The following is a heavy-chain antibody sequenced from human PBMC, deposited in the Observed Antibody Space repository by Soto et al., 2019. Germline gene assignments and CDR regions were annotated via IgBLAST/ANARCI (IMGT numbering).Heavy chain of an antibody. D-gene: IGHD1-26*01. CDR2: IYPGASAP. CDR1: GYNFTNYW. CDR3: ARAAYYLDS. J-gene: IGHJ4*02. V-gene: IGHV5-51*01. Sequence: PGESLKISFQGSGYNFTNYWIAWVRQVPGKGLEWMGIIYPGASAPKYSPSFQGQVTISADKSISTAYLQWNSLKASDTAMYYCARAAYYLDSWGQGTLVTVSS.